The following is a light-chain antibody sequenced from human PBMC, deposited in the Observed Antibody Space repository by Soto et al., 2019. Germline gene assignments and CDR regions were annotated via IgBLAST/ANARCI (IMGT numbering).Light chain of an antibody. CDR1: QSVNSN. Sequence: EIVMTQSPATLSVSPGERATLSCRASQSVNSNLAWYRQKPGQAPRLLISDASTRATGVPARFSGSGSVTEFTLTIRSLQSEDSGIYYCQQYNFWPPITFGGGTKVEIK. CDR3: QQYNFWPPIT. CDR2: DAS. J-gene: IGKJ4*01. V-gene: IGKV3-15*01.